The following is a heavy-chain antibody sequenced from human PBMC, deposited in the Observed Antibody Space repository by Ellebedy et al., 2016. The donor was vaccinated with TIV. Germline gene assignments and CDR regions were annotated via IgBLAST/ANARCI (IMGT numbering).Heavy chain of an antibody. CDR1: GGSISSSSYY. D-gene: IGHD4-23*01. J-gene: IGHJ4*02. CDR2: IYYSGST. CDR3: ARGDSGGISGPFDY. Sequence: GSLRLSXTVSGGSISSSSYYWGWIRQPPGKGLEWIGSIYYSGSTYYNPSLKSRVTISVDTSKNQFSLNLRSVTAADTATYYCARGDSGGISGPFDYWGRGIQVTVSS. V-gene: IGHV4-39*07.